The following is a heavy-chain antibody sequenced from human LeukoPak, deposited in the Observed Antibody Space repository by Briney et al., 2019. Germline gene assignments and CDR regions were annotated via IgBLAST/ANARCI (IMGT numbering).Heavy chain of an antibody. D-gene: IGHD3-9*01. CDR1: GGTFSSYA. CDR2: IIPIFGTA. Sequence: SVKVSCKASGGTFSSYAITWVRQAPRQGLEWMGRIIPIFGTANYAQKFQGRVTITTDESTSTAYMELSSLRSEDTAVYYCAREESYDILTGYYSSYWGQGTLVTVSS. CDR3: AREESYDILTGYYSSY. J-gene: IGHJ4*02. V-gene: IGHV1-69*05.